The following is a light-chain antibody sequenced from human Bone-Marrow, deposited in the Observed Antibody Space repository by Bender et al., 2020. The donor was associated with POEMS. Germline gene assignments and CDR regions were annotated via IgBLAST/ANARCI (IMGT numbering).Light chain of an antibody. CDR2: DVN. V-gene: IGLV2-11*01. CDR1: STDVGRYNS. Sequence: QSALTQPRSVSGSPGQSLTISCTGSSTDVGRYNSVSWYQQHPGEAPKLIIFDVNKRTSGVPDRFSGSKSGNTAFLTISGLRTEDEADYHCCSYGGSKGFFGGGTKLTVL. CDR3: CSYGGSKGF. J-gene: IGLJ2*01.